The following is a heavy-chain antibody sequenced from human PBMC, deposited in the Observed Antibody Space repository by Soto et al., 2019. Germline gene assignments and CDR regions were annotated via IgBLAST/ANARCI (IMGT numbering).Heavy chain of an antibody. D-gene: IGHD6-19*01. CDR2: ISSSSSSI. J-gene: IGHJ6*02. Sequence: GGSLRLSCAASGFTFSSYSMNWVRQAPGKGLEWVSDISSSSSSIYYADSVKGRFTISRDNSKNTLYLQMNSLRAEDTAVYFCAKGSSSGWYPPMDVWGQGTTVTVSS. CDR1: GFTFSSYS. CDR3: AKGSSSGWYPPMDV. V-gene: IGHV3-48*04.